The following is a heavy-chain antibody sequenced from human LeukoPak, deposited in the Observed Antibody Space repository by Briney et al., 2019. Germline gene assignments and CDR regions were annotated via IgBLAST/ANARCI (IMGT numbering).Heavy chain of an antibody. CDR1: GFTFSSYG. J-gene: IGHJ3*02. Sequence: GGSLRLSCAASGFTFSSYGMHWVRQAPGKGLEWVAVIWYDGSNKYYADSVKGRFTISRDNAKNSLYLQMNSLRAEDTAVYYCASGGSYYAFDIWGQGTMVTVSS. CDR3: ASGGSYYAFDI. CDR2: IWYDGSNK. V-gene: IGHV3-33*03. D-gene: IGHD1-26*01.